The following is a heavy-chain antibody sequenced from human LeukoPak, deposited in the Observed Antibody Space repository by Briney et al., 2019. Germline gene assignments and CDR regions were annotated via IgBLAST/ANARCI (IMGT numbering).Heavy chain of an antibody. Sequence: SETLSLTCSVSGMSGGTINSYYWSWIRQPAGKGLEWIGRIYTSGSTNYNPSLKSRVTMSVDTSKNQFSLKLSSVTAADTAVYYCARDRGSGSYYWPFAFDIWGQGTMVTVSS. CDR3: ARDRGSGSYYWPFAFDI. CDR1: GMSGGTINSYY. D-gene: IGHD1-26*01. CDR2: IYTSGST. V-gene: IGHV4-4*07. J-gene: IGHJ3*02.